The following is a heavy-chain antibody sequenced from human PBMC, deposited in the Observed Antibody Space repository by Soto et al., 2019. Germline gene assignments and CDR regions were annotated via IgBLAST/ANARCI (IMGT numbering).Heavy chain of an antibody. V-gene: IGHV1-8*01. D-gene: IGHD3-3*01. J-gene: IGHJ6*03. CDR3: ARVCGKNDFWSGYFSPGGYYMDV. CDR1: GYTFTSYD. CDR2: MNPNSGNT. Sequence: GASVKVSCKASGYTFTSYDINWVRQATGQGLEWMGWMNPNSGNTGYAQKFQGRVTMTRNTSTSTAYMELRSLRSDDTAVYYCARVCGKNDFWSGYFSPGGYYMDVWGKGTTVTVSS.